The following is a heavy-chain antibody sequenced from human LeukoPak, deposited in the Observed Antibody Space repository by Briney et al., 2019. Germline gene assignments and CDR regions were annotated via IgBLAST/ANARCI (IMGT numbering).Heavy chain of an antibody. CDR1: GFTFSSYS. J-gene: IGHJ3*02. Sequence: GGSLRLSCAASGFTFSSYSMNWVRQAPGKGLEWVSSISSSSSYIYYADSVKGRFTISRDNAKNSLYLQMNSLRAEDTAVYYCARVEDSDAFDIWGQGTMVTVSS. D-gene: IGHD6-6*01. CDR3: ARVEDSDAFDI. V-gene: IGHV3-21*01. CDR2: ISSSSSYI.